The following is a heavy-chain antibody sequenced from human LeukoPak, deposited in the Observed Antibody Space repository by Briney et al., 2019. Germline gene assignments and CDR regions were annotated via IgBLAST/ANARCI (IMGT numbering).Heavy chain of an antibody. V-gene: IGHV3-21*01. D-gene: IGHD2-2*01. Sequence: GGSLRLSCAASGFTFSSYSMNWVRQAPGKGLEWASSISSSSSYIYYADSVKGRFTISRDNAKNSLYLQMNSLRAEDTAVYYCARDLPSYCSSTSCENVYYYYGMDVWGQGTTVTVSS. CDR3: ARDLPSYCSSTSCENVYYYYGMDV. J-gene: IGHJ6*02. CDR1: GFTFSSYS. CDR2: ISSSSSYI.